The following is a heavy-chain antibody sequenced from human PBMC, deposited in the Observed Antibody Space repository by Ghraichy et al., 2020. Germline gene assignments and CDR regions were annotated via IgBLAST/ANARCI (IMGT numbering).Heavy chain of an antibody. V-gene: IGHV3-23*01. CDR3: AILHRYDYVWGSYRPGGGY. CDR2: ISGSGGST. Sequence: GGSLRLSCAASGFTFSSYAMSWVRQAPGKGLEWVSAISGSGGSTYYADSVKGRFTISRDNSKNTLYLQMNSLRAEDTAVYYCAILHRYDYVWGSYRPGGGYWGQGTLVTVSS. J-gene: IGHJ4*02. D-gene: IGHD3-16*02. CDR1: GFTFSSYA.